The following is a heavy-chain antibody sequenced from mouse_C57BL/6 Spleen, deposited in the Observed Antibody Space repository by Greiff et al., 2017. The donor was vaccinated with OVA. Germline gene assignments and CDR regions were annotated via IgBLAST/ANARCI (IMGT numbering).Heavy chain of an antibody. Sequence: QVQLQQPGAELVMPGASVKLSCKASGYTFTSYWMHWVKQRPGKGLEWIGEIDTSDSYTNYNQKFKGKSTLTVDKSTSTAYMQISSLTSEDSAVYYCARYGGGTENVDYWGQGTTLTVSS. D-gene: IGHD4-1*01. CDR2: IDTSDSYT. CDR3: ARYGGGTENVDY. J-gene: IGHJ2*01. V-gene: IGHV1-69*01. CDR1: GYTFTSYW.